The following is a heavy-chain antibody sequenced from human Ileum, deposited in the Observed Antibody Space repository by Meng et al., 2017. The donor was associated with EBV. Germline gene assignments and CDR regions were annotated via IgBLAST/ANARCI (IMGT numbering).Heavy chain of an antibody. V-gene: IGHV3-73*02. Sequence: GRLVVCGGGVVQPGGSLKLSCAASGFPFSGSPMHWVRQASGKGLEWVGRIRDKANSYETGYGASVKGRFTISRDDSKNTAFLQMNSLKNEDTAVYYCTRQVIGTAALDPWGQGTLVTVFS. J-gene: IGHJ5*02. CDR1: GFPFSGSP. D-gene: IGHD1-20*01. CDR3: TRQVIGTAALDP. CDR2: IRDKANSYET.